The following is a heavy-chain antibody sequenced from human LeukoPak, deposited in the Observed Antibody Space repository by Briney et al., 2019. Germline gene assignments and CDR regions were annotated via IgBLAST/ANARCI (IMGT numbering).Heavy chain of an antibody. CDR2: ISSSGST. Sequence: PSETLSLTCSVSGDSFNRYHWSWVRQPPGKGLEWIGYISSSGSTSYNPSLKSRVTISVDTSKNQFSLKLNSVSAADTAVYYCARVGRGDHTWGRYYCDHWGQGTLVSVSS. CDR3: ARVGRGDHTWGRYYCDH. J-gene: IGHJ4*02. CDR1: GDSFNRYH. D-gene: IGHD3-16*01. V-gene: IGHV4-59*01.